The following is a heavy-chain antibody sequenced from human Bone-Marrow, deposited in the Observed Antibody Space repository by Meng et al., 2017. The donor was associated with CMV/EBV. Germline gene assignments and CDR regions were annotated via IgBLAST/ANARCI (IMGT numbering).Heavy chain of an antibody. Sequence: GGSLRLSCAASGFTFSSYWMHWVRQAPGKGLVWVSRINSDGSSTSYADSVKGRFTISRDNAKNPWYLQMNSLRAEATAVYYGARVRTKPLDPWGQGTLVTVSS. D-gene: IGHD3-10*01. CDR1: GFTFSSYW. CDR3: ARVRTKPLDP. V-gene: IGHV3-74*01. J-gene: IGHJ5*02. CDR2: INSDGSST.